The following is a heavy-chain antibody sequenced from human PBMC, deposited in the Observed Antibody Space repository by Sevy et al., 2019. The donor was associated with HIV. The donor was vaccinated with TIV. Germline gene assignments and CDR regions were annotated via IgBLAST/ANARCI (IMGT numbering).Heavy chain of an antibody. CDR2: INHSGST. Sequence: SNTLSLTCAVYGGSFSGYYWSWIRQPPGKGLEWIGEINHSGSTNYNPSLKSRVTISVDTSKNQFSLKLSSVTAADTAVYYCARAGRLDYYDSSGFDYWGQGTLVTVSS. J-gene: IGHJ4*02. CDR3: ARAGRLDYYDSSGFDY. D-gene: IGHD3-22*01. CDR1: GGSFSGYY. V-gene: IGHV4-34*01.